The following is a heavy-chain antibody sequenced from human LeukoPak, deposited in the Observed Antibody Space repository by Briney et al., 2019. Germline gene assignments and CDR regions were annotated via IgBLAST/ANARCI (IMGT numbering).Heavy chain of an antibody. CDR2: ISYDGSNK. V-gene: IGHV3-30*03. CDR3: APEDTAMVEHLDFDY. CDR1: GFTFSSYG. D-gene: IGHD5-18*01. J-gene: IGHJ4*02. Sequence: GGSLRLSCAASGFTFSSYGMSWVRQAPGKGLEWVAVISYDGSNKYYADSVKGRFTISRDNSKNTLYLQMNSLRAEDTAVYYCAPEDTAMVEHLDFDYWGQGTLVTVSS.